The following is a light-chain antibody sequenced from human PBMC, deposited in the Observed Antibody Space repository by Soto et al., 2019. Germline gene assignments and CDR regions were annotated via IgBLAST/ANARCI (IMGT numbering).Light chain of an antibody. J-gene: IGKJ2*01. V-gene: IGKV3-20*01. CDR2: GAS. CDR1: QSVSSSN. Sequence: EIVLTQSPGTLSLSPGERATLSCRASQSVSSSNLAWYQQKPGQAPRLLIYGASSRATGTPDRISGSGSGTDFTLTISRLEPEDFAVYYCQQYGSSQYTFGQGTKLEIK. CDR3: QQYGSSQYT.